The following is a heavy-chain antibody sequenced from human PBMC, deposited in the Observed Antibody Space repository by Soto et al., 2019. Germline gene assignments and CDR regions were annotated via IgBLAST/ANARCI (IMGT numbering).Heavy chain of an antibody. V-gene: IGHV4-31*02. J-gene: IGHJ4*02. D-gene: IGHD1-26*01. Sequence: PSETLSLTCSVSGASTVSHYHWTWIRQPPGKGLEWMGYIFNSGTTFYNPSLTSRLSISMDTSGNHFSLELRSVTAADTAVYYCALALGPTTGLDYWGQGTLGTVS. CDR3: ALALGPTTGLDY. CDR2: IFNSGTT. CDR1: GASTVSHYH.